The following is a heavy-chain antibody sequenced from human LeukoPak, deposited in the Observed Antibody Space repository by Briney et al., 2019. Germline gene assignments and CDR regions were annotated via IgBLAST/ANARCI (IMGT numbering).Heavy chain of an antibody. CDR2: ISSSGSTI. Sequence: GGSLRLSCAASGFTFSSYEMNWVRQAPGKGLEWVSYISSSGSTIYYADSVKGRFTISRDNAKNSLYLQMNSLRAEDTAVYYCARDHVPYYDILTGHGTYDYWGQGTLVTVSS. CDR3: ARDHVPYYDILTGHGTYDY. D-gene: IGHD3-9*01. J-gene: IGHJ4*02. CDR1: GFTFSSYE. V-gene: IGHV3-48*03.